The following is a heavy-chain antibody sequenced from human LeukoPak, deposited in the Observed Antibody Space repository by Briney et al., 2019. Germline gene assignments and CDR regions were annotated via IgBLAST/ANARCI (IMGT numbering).Heavy chain of an antibody. CDR2: ISAYNGNT. D-gene: IGHD6-13*01. J-gene: IGHJ5*02. V-gene: IGHV1-18*01. CDR3: ARVVAAADYNWFDP. CDR1: GYTFTSYG. Sequence: ASVKVSCKASGYTFTSYGISWVRQAPGQGLEWRGWISAYNGNTNYAQKLQGRVTMTTDTSTRPAYMELRSLRSDDTAVYYCARVVAAADYNWFDPWGQGTLVTVSS.